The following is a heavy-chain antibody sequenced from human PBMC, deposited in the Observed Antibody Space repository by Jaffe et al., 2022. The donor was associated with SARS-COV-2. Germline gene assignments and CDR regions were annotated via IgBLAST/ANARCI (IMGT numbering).Heavy chain of an antibody. V-gene: IGHV4-34*01. J-gene: IGHJ6*02. Sequence: QVQLQQWGAGLLKPSETLSLTCAVYGGSFSGYYWSWIRQPPGKGLEWIGEINHSGSTNYNPSLKSRVTISVDTSKNQFSLKLSSVTAADTAVYYCARGAVVVYAIQPKTYYYYYGMDVWGQGTTVTVSS. D-gene: IGHD2-8*02. CDR1: GGSFSGYY. CDR2: INHSGST. CDR3: ARGAVVVYAIQPKTYYYYYGMDV.